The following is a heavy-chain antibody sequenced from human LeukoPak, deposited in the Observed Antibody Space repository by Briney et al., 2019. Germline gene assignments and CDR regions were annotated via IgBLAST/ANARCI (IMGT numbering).Heavy chain of an antibody. CDR3: ARGGATVVGTRADWFDA. CDR2: VNPTTGGT. D-gene: IGHD6-13*01. CDR1: GYTFTGNY. J-gene: IGHJ5*02. V-gene: IGHV1-2*02. Sequence: GASVKVSCTASGYTFTGNYLTWLRQAPGQGFEWMGWVNPTTGGTNFAQKFQGRVTITRDTYINTVYMELTGPISDDTAVYYCARGGATVVGTRADWFDAWGQGTMVTVSS.